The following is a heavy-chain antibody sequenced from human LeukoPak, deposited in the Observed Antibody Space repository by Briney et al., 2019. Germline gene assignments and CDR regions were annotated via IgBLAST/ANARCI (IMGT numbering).Heavy chain of an antibody. CDR3: ATAKRSFGELLYFGY. Sequence: ASVKVSCKVSGYTLTELSMHWVRQAPGKGLEWMGGFDPEDGETIYAQKFQGRVTMTEDTSTDTAYMELSSLRSEDTAVYYCATAKRSFGELLYFGYWGQGTLGTVSS. CDR1: GYTLTELS. D-gene: IGHD3-10*01. CDR2: FDPEDGET. V-gene: IGHV1-24*01. J-gene: IGHJ4*02.